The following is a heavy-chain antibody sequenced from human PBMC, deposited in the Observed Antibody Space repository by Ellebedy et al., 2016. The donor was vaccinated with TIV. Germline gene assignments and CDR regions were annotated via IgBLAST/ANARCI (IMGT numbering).Heavy chain of an antibody. CDR3: ARGAEPYYSGAGTYDPSPELDY. CDR1: GVSISSYY. V-gene: IGHV4-59*08. J-gene: IGHJ4*02. Sequence: MPGGSLRLSCTVSGVSISSYYWSWIRQPPGKGLEWIGYNYYSGSPNYNPSLKSPVTISVDTSKNQFSLKLSSVTAADTAVYYCARGAEPYYSGAGTYDPSPELDYWGQGTLVTVSS. D-gene: IGHD3-10*01. CDR2: NYYSGSP.